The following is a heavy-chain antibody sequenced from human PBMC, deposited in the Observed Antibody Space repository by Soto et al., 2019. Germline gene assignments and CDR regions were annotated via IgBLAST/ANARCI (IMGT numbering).Heavy chain of an antibody. CDR1: GGSISSYY. Sequence: SETLSLTCTVSGGSISSYYWSWIRQPPGKGLEWIGYIYYSGSTNYNPSLKSRVTISVDTSKNQFSLKLSSVTAADTAVYYCARLGNFNYYDSSGYYPTFDYWGQGTLVTISS. CDR3: ARLGNFNYYDSSGYYPTFDY. D-gene: IGHD3-22*01. V-gene: IGHV4-59*08. CDR2: IYYSGST. J-gene: IGHJ4*02.